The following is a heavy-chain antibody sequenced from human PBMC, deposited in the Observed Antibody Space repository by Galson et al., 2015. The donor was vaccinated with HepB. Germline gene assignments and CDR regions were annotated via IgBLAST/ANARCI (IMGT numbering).Heavy chain of an antibody. CDR2: ISYDGSNK. CDR3: ARGGVGYSYVRAPLDY. V-gene: IGHV3-30*04. D-gene: IGHD5-18*01. Sequence: SLRLSCAASGFTFSSYAMHWVRQAPGKGLEWVAVISYDGSNKYYADSVKGRFTISRDNSKNTLYLQMNSLRAEDTAVYYCARGGVGYSYVRAPLDYWGQGTLVTVSS. J-gene: IGHJ4*02. CDR1: GFTFSSYA.